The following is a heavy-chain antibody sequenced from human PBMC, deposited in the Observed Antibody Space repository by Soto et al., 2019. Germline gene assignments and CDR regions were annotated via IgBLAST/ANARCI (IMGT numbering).Heavy chain of an antibody. Sequence: GGSLRLSCAASGFTFSSYAMSWVRQAPGKGLEWVSAISGSGGSTYYADSVKGRFTISRDNSKNTLYLQMNSLRAEDTAVYYCAEDSPPVVTIFGVVTPLDYWGQGTLVTVSS. V-gene: IGHV3-23*01. CDR1: GFTFSSYA. CDR3: AEDSPPVVTIFGVVTPLDY. CDR2: ISGSGGST. D-gene: IGHD3-3*01. J-gene: IGHJ4*02.